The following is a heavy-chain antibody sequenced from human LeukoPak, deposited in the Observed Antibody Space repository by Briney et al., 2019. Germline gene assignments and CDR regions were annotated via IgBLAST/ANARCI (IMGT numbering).Heavy chain of an antibody. D-gene: IGHD3-9*01. CDR1: VYTFTSSY. CDR3: ARGPPYYDILTGYDY. CDR2: IIFNDGST. V-gene: IGHV1-46*01. Sequence: ASVKVSCKASVYTFTSSYMHWVRQAPGQGREWMGIIIFNDGSTNYAQKFQGRVTMTRNTSISTAYMELSSLRSEDTAVYYCARGPPYYDILTGYDYWGQGTLVTVSS. J-gene: IGHJ4*02.